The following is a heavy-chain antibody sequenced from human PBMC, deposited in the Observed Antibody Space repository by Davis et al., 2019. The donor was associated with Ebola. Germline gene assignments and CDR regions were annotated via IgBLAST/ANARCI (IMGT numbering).Heavy chain of an antibody. CDR2: ITPNGVGT. V-gene: IGHV3-23*01. D-gene: IGHD5-12*01. CDR1: EFTFGKYA. Sequence: GESLKISCVASEFTFGKYAMIWVRQAPGKGLEWVSSITPNGVGTNYADSVKGRFTVSRDNSKNTVDLQMNSLTADDTALYYCAKSRYSYPSSSDFWGQGTLVTVSS. CDR3: AKSRYSYPSSSDF. J-gene: IGHJ4*02.